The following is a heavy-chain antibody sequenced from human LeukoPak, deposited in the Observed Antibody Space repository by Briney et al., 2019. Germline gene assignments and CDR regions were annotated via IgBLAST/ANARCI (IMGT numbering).Heavy chain of an antibody. Sequence: SETLSFTCTVSGGSISSSSYHWGWIRQPPGKGLEWIGSIYYSGSTYYNPSLKSRVTISVDTSKNQFSLKLSSVTAADAAVYYCARGHSYYDSSGYYYYFDYWGQGTLVTVSS. J-gene: IGHJ4*02. CDR3: ARGHSYYDSSGYYYYFDY. CDR2: IYYSGST. D-gene: IGHD3-22*01. CDR1: GGSISSSSYH. V-gene: IGHV4-39*01.